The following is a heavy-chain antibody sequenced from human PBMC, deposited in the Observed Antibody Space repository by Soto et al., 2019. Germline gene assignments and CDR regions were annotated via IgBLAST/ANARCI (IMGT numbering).Heavy chain of an antibody. CDR3: VRGTPTPGLDY. Sequence: PGGSLRLSCEASVFSVSDNYMTWVRQAPGKGLEWVSVIDTAGRTNYAESVKGRFTISRDNAKNTLHLQMNSLRAEDTAVYFCVRGTPTPGLDYWGQGTLVTVSS. J-gene: IGHJ4*02. V-gene: IGHV3-53*01. CDR1: VFSVSDNY. D-gene: IGHD1-7*01. CDR2: IDTAGRT.